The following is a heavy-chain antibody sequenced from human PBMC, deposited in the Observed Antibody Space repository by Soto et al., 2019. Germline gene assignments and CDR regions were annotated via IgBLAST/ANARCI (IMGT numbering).Heavy chain of an antibody. J-gene: IGHJ4*02. CDR3: PLPYSYYSSRAGAFDS. Sequence: PGESLKISCKGSGYSFTSYWIGWVRQMPGKGLEWMGIIYPGDSDTRYSPSFQGQVTISADKSISTAYLQWSSLKASDTAMYYCPLPYSYYSSRAGAFDSWGQGPLVT. V-gene: IGHV5-51*01. D-gene: IGHD3-22*01. CDR2: IYPGDSDT. CDR1: GYSFTSYW.